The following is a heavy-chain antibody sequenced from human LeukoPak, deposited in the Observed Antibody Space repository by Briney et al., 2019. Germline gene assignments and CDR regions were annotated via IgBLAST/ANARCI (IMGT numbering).Heavy chain of an antibody. V-gene: IGHV1-69*13. CDR1: GGTFSSYA. CDR2: IIPIFGTA. Sequence: GASVKVSCKASGGTFSSYAISWVRQAPGQGLEWMGGIIPIFGTANYAQKFQGRVTITADESTSTAYMELSSLRSEDTAVYYCARDWRGRDGSGSYYNLRNAFDIWGQGTMVTVSS. CDR3: ARDWRGRDGSGSYYNLRNAFDI. D-gene: IGHD3-10*01. J-gene: IGHJ3*02.